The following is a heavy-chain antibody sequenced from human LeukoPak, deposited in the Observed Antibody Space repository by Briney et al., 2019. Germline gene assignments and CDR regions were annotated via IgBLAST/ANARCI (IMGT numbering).Heavy chain of an antibody. CDR2: ISTSSSYI. CDR1: EFTFSSYS. J-gene: IGHJ4*02. D-gene: IGHD5-24*01. Sequence: QPGGSLRLSCAASEFTFSSYSMNWVRQAPGKGLEWVSSISTSSSYIYYTDSVKGRFTISRDNAKNSLYLQMNSLRAEDTAVYYCARAGGSDGYNSAFDFWGQGTLVTVSS. V-gene: IGHV3-21*01. CDR3: ARAGGSDGYNSAFDF.